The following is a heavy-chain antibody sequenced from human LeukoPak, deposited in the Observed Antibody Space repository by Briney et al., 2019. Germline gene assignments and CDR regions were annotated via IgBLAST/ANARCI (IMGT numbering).Heavy chain of an antibody. CDR3: AKGGYYYDSSGYSSLIFDY. D-gene: IGHD3-22*01. V-gene: IGHV3-23*01. J-gene: IGHJ4*02. Sequence: GSLRLSCAASGFTFSSYAMSWVRQAPGKGLEWVSAISGSGSSTYYADSVKGRFTISRDNSKNTLYLQMNSLRAEDTAVYYCAKGGYYYDSSGYSSLIFDYWGQGTLVTVSS. CDR2: ISGSGSST. CDR1: GFTFSSYA.